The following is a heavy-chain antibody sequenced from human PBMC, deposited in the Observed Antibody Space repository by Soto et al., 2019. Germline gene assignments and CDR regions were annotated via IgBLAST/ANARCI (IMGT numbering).Heavy chain of an antibody. CDR2: FYPGDSDT. CDR3: ARFRAKRYFDWGPGEAFDV. V-gene: IGHV5-51*01. D-gene: IGHD3-9*01. CDR1: GYTFNTYW. Sequence: PGESLKISCKASGYTFNTYWIVWVRQMPGKGLEWMGIFYPGDSDTRYSPPFQGQVTISDDKSISTVYLQWSSLKVSDTAMYYCARFRAKRYFDWGPGEAFDVXGQGTMVTVSS. J-gene: IGHJ3*01.